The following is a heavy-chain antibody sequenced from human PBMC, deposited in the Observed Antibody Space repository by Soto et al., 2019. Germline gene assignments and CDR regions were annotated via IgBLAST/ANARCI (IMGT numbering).Heavy chain of an antibody. CDR3: XXGAFVVPAAMVAVH. Sequence: QVKLVESGGGVIKPGGSLRLSCEASGFSFSASYMSWIRQAPGKGLEWISYIRTSGKVVNYADSVKGRFTISRDNXXXXXXXXXXXXXXXXXXXXXXXXGAFVVPAAMVAVHWGQGSLVTVSS. CDR2: IRTSGKVV. CDR1: GFSFSASY. D-gene: IGHD2-2*01. V-gene: IGHV3-11*01. J-gene: IGHJ4*02.